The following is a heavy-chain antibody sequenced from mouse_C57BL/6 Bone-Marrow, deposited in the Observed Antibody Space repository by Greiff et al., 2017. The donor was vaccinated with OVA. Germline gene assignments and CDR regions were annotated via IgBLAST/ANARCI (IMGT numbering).Heavy chain of an antibody. D-gene: IGHD1-1*01. V-gene: IGHV1-53*01. Sequence: QVQLQQPGTELVKPGASVKLSCKASGYTFTSYWMHWVKQRPGQGLEWIGNINPSNGGTNYNEKFKSKATLTVDTSSSTAYMQLSSLTSEDSSVYYCARGGSSYWYFDVWGTGTTVTVSS. J-gene: IGHJ1*03. CDR2: INPSNGGT. CDR3: ARGGSSYWYFDV. CDR1: GYTFTSYW.